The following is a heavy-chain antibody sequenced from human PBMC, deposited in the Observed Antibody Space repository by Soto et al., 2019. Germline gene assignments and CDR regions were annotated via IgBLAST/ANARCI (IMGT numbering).Heavy chain of an antibody. CDR2: ISGSGRTT. CDR1: GFTFNSYA. V-gene: IGHV3-23*01. Sequence: GGSLRLSCAVSGFTFNSYAMNWVRQAPGKGLERVSSISGSGRTTYYADAVKGRFTISRDNSKNTLFLQMNSLRSEDTAVYYCAKGVTTIVATGSWFDHWGKGTLVTVSS. D-gene: IGHD5-12*01. CDR3: AKGVTTIVATGSWFDH. J-gene: IGHJ5*02.